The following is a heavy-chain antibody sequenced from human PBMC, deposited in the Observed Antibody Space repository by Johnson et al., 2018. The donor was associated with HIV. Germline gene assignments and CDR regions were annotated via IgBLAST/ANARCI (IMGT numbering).Heavy chain of an antibody. CDR3: ARGYYDSSGRTGAFDI. D-gene: IGHD3-22*01. Sequence: QVQLVESGGGVVQPGRSLRLSCAASGFTLSSYAMHWVRQAPGKGLEWVALISYDGSNKYYADSVKGRFTISRDNSKNTLYLQMNSLRAEDTAVYYCARGYYDSSGRTGAFDIWGQGTMVTVSS. CDR2: ISYDGSNK. V-gene: IGHV3-30-3*01. J-gene: IGHJ3*02. CDR1: GFTLSSYA.